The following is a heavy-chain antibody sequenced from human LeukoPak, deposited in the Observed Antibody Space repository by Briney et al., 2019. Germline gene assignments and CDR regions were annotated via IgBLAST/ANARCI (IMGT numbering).Heavy chain of an antibody. Sequence: GGSLRLSCAASGFTFSGYWMHWVRQDPGKGLVWVSRINSDGSSTSYADSVKGRFTISRDNSKNTLYLQMNSLRAEDTAVYYCAKGGLRGEYYYDSSGYLDYWGQGTLVTVSS. J-gene: IGHJ4*02. D-gene: IGHD3-22*01. CDR2: INSDGSST. CDR3: AKGGLRGEYYYDSSGYLDY. V-gene: IGHV3-74*01. CDR1: GFTFSGYW.